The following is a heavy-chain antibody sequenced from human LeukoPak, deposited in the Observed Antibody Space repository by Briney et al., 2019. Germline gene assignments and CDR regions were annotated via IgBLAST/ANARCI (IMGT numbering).Heavy chain of an antibody. J-gene: IGHJ4*02. CDR2: IIPIFGAA. CDR1: GYTFTSYD. D-gene: IGHD5-12*01. CDR3: ARGTYSGYDPKDLNY. Sequence: VASVKVSCKASGYTFTSYDINWVRQAPGQGLEWMGGIIPIFGAANYAQKFQGRVTITTDESTSTAFMELSRLKSEDTAVYYCARGTYSGYDPKDLNYWGQGTLVTVSS. V-gene: IGHV1-69*05.